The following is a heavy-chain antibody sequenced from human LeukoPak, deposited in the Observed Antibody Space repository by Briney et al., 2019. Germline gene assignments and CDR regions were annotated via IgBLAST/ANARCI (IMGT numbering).Heavy chain of an antibody. Sequence: PGGSLRLSCAASGFTFSSYSMNWVRQAPGKGLEWVSSISSSSSYIYYADSVKGRFTISRDNAKNSLYLQMNSLRAEDTAVYYCVRGSLASGVVVDVWGKGTTVTVSS. V-gene: IGHV3-21*01. CDR2: ISSSSSYI. CDR1: GFTFSSYS. CDR3: VRGSLASGVVVDV. J-gene: IGHJ6*04. D-gene: IGHD3-3*01.